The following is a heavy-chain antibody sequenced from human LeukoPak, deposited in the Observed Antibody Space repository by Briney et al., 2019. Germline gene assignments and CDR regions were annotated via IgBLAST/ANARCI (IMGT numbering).Heavy chain of an antibody. V-gene: IGHV4-31*03. J-gene: IGHJ4*02. CDR1: GGSISSGGYY. Sequence: SQTLSLTCTVSGGSISSGGYYWSWIRQHPGKGLEWIGYIYYSGSTYYNPSLESRVTISVDTSKNQFSLKLSSVTAADTAVYYCARGEYYYDSSGYLDYWGQGTLVTVSS. CDR3: ARGEYYYDSSGYLDY. CDR2: IYYSGST. D-gene: IGHD3-22*01.